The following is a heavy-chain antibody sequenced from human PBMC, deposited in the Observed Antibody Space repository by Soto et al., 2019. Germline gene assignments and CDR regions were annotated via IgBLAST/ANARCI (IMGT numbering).Heavy chain of an antibody. J-gene: IGHJ4*02. CDR2: ISGSGGST. D-gene: IGHD2-15*01. Sequence: GSLRLSCAASGFTFSSYAMSWVRQAPGKGLEWVSAISGSGGSTYYADSVKGRFTISRDNSKNTLYLQMNSLRAEDTVVYYCARVVVAAYYFDYWGQGTLVTVSS. CDR1: GFTFSSYA. V-gene: IGHV3-23*01. CDR3: ARVVVAAYYFDY.